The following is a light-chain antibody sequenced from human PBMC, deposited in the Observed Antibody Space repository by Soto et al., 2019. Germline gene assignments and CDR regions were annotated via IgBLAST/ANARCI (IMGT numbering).Light chain of an antibody. J-gene: IGKJ2*01. CDR2: KAT. CDR1: QSIHSW. Sequence: DIQMTQSPSTLPASVGDRVIITCRASQSIHSWLAWYQQKAGEAPKLLIYKATTLQSGVPSRFSGSGSGTDFSLTISRLQPEDFATYFCQQYDRSSSFGQGTRLEI. V-gene: IGKV1-5*03. CDR3: QQYDRSSS.